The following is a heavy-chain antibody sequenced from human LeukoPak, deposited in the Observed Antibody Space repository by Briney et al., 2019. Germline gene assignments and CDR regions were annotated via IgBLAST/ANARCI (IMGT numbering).Heavy chain of an antibody. CDR3: AREVGGAASPLDP. Sequence: ASVKVSCKASGDTFTGYYIHWVRHAPGQGLEWMGWINPNSGGTNYAQKFQGRVTMTRDTSISTAYMELSRLISDDTAVYYCAREVGGAASPLDPWGQGTLVTVSS. V-gene: IGHV1-2*02. D-gene: IGHD3-16*01. CDR2: INPNSGGT. J-gene: IGHJ5*02. CDR1: GDTFTGYY.